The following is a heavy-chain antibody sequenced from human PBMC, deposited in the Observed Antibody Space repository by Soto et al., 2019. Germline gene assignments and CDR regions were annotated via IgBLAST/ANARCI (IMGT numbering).Heavy chain of an antibody. V-gene: IGHV3-72*01. CDR2: SRNKAYSYTT. Sequence: EVQLVESGGGLVQPGGSLRLSCEASGFIFSDHYMDWVRQAPGKGLEWVGRSRNKAYSYTTAYAASVEGRFTISRDESRNSLYLQMNSLKIEDTAVYYCVREGGQELVRALDYWGQGTLVTVSS. CDR1: GFIFSDHY. J-gene: IGHJ4*02. CDR3: VREGGQELVRALDY. D-gene: IGHD6-13*01.